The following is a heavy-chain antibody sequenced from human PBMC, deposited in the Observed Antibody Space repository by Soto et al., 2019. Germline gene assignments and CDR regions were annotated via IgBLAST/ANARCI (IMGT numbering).Heavy chain of an antibody. CDR2: IYYSGST. CDR1: GGSISSSSYY. D-gene: IGHD1-20*01. J-gene: IGHJ3*02. Sequence: QLQLQESGPGLVKPSETLSLTCTVSGGSISSSSYYWGWIRQPPGKGLEWIGSIYYSGSTYYNPSLKSRVTISVDTSKNQFSLKLSSVTAADTAVYYCANDPPNWNEEERKAFDIWGQGTMVTVSS. V-gene: IGHV4-39*01. CDR3: ANDPPNWNEEERKAFDI.